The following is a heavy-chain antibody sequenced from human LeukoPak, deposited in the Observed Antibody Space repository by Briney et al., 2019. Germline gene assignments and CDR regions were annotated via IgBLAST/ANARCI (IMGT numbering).Heavy chain of an antibody. D-gene: IGHD3-10*01. CDR3: PKDLYYGSFFPATWFDP. J-gene: IGHJ5*02. CDR1: GFTFSSYA. CDR2: ISGSGGST. Sequence: GGSLRLSCAASGFTFSSYAMSWVRQAPGKGLEWVSAISGSGGSTYYADSVKGRFTISRENPKHSRYLQMNSLGAEDTAVYYCPKDLYYGSFFPATWFDPWGQGTLVTVSS. V-gene: IGHV3-23*01.